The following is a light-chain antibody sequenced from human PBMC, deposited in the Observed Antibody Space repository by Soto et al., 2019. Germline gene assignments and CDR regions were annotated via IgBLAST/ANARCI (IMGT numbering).Light chain of an antibody. V-gene: IGLV2-23*01. J-gene: IGLJ1*01. Sequence: QSVLTQPASVSGSAGQSITISCTGTSSDVGNYNLVSWYLHHPGKAPKLLIYEDTKRPSGVSNRFPGSRSGNTASLTVSGLQAEDETDYYCCSYAGSSTYVFGTGTKLTVL. CDR1: SSDVGNYNL. CDR2: EDT. CDR3: CSYAGSSTYV.